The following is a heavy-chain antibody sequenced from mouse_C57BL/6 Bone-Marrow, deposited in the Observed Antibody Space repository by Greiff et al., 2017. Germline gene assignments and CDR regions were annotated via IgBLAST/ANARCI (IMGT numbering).Heavy chain of an antibody. V-gene: IGHV1-47*01. CDR2: FHPYNDDT. CDR3: ARGGNYRGSYFDY. Sequence: QVQLKEPGAELVKPGASVKMSCKASGYTFTTYPIEWMKQNHGKSLEWIGNFHPYNDDTKYNEKFKGKATLTVEKSSSTVYLELSRLTSDDSAVYYCARGGNYRGSYFDYWGQGTTLTVSS. J-gene: IGHJ2*01. CDR1: GYTFTTYP. D-gene: IGHD2-1*01.